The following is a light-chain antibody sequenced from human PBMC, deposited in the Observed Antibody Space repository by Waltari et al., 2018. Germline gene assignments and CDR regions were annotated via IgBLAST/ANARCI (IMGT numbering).Light chain of an antibody. J-gene: IGKJ1*01. V-gene: IGKV3-11*01. Sequence: EIVLTQSPATLSLSPGERATLSCKASQSISNNLAWYQQKPGQAPRLVIYDASNRATGIPARFSGSGSGTDFTLTISTLEPEDSAVYYCQQRANWPPGAAFGQGTKVEIK. CDR2: DAS. CDR1: QSISNN. CDR3: QQRANWPPGAA.